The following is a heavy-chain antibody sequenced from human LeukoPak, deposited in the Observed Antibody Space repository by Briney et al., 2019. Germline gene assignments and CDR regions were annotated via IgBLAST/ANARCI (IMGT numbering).Heavy chain of an antibody. D-gene: IGHD3-22*01. Sequence: EASVKVSCKASGYTFTSYYMHWLRQAPGQGLEWMGIINPSGDSTSYAQKFQGRVTMTRDTSTSTVYMELSSLRSEDTAVYYCAREQYYYDSSGYSTNFDYWGQGTLVTVSS. V-gene: IGHV1-46*01. CDR2: INPSGDST. J-gene: IGHJ4*02. CDR1: GYTFTSYY. CDR3: AREQYYYDSSGYSTNFDY.